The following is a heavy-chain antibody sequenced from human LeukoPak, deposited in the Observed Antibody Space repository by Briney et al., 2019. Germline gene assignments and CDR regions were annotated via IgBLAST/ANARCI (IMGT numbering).Heavy chain of an antibody. Sequence: QPGGSLRLSCAASGFTFSSYWMHWLRQEPRKGLVWVSRISTDGSSRSYADSVKGRFTISRDNGKNTLHLQRNSLRAEDTAVYYCATELLRIVETTGRRAFDIWGQGTMVTVSS. V-gene: IGHV3-74*01. CDR3: ATELLRIVETTGRRAFDI. CDR1: GFTFSSYW. D-gene: IGHD1-26*01. CDR2: ISTDGSSR. J-gene: IGHJ3*02.